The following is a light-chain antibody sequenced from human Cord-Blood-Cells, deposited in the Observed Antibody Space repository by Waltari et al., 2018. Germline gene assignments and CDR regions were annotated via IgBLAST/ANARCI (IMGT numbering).Light chain of an antibody. Sequence: QSALTQPASVSGSPGQSITISCTGTSSDVGGYNYVSWYQQHPGKAPKLMIYEVSNRPSGVSNRFSGSKSGNTDSLTISGLQAEDEADYYCSSYTSSSTAVFGGGTQLTVL. CDR3: SSYTSSSTAV. J-gene: IGLJ7*01. V-gene: IGLV2-14*01. CDR1: SSDVGGYNY. CDR2: EVS.